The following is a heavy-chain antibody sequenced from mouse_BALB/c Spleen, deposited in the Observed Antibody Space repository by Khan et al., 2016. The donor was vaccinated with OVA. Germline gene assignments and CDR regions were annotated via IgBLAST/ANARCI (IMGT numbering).Heavy chain of an antibody. V-gene: IGHV1-39*01. CDR3: AKSTWYFDV. J-gene: IGHJ1*01. Sequence: VQLQQSGPELEKPGASVKISCKASGFSFTGYNMNWVKQSNGKSLEWIGNIDPHYGGISYNQKFKGKATLTVDKSTSTAYMQLKILTSEDSAVYYCAKSTWYFDVWGAGTTVTVSS. CDR2: IDPHYGGI. CDR1: GFSFTGYN.